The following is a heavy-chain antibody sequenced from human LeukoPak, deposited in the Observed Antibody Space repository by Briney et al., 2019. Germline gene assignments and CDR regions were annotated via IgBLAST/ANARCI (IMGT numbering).Heavy chain of an antibody. J-gene: IGHJ3*02. CDR1: GYTFTSYA. D-gene: IGHD1-26*01. V-gene: IGHV1-3*01. Sequence: ASVKVSCKASGYTFTSYAMHWVRQAPGQRLEWMGWINAGNGNTKYSQKFQGRVTITRDTSASTAYMEMSSLRSEDTAVYYCARDIIVGANDAFDIWGQGTMVTVSS. CDR2: INAGNGNT. CDR3: ARDIIVGANDAFDI.